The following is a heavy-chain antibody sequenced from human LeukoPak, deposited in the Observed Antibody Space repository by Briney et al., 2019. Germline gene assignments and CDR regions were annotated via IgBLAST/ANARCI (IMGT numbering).Heavy chain of an antibody. CDR2: INPNSGGT. CDR3: ARNGCSSTSCFDY. D-gene: IGHD2-2*01. CDR1: GYTSTGYY. V-gene: IGHV1-2*06. J-gene: IGHJ4*02. Sequence: GASVKVSCKASGYTSTGYYMHWVRQAPGQGLEWMGRINPNSGGTNYAQKFQGRVTMTRDTSISTAYMELSRLRSDDTAVYYCARNGCSSTSCFDYWGQGTLVTVSS.